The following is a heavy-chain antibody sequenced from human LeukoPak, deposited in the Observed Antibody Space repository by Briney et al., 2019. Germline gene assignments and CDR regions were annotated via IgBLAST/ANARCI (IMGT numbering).Heavy chain of an antibody. CDR3: ARAYYYDSSGYFDY. CDR1: GYSIRSGYC. D-gene: IGHD3-22*01. Sequence: SETLSLTCAVSGYSIRSGYCWGWIRQPPGKGVEWFGSIYHSGDTYYNPSLRRRVTISVDTSKNQFSLKLSSVTAADTAVYYCARAYYYDSSGYFDYWGQGALVTVSS. J-gene: IGHJ4*02. V-gene: IGHV4-38-2*01. CDR2: IYHSGDT.